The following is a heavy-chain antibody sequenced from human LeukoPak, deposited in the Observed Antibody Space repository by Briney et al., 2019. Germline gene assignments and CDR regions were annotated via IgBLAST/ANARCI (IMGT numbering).Heavy chain of an antibody. CDR1: GFSFSNAW. Sequence: GGSLRLSCATSGFSFSNAWMNWVRQAPGKGLEWVASINHNGNVNYYVDSVKGRFTISRDNAKNSLYLQMSNLRAEDTAVYFCARGGGLDVWGQGATVTVSS. V-gene: IGHV3-7*03. CDR3: ARGGGLDV. D-gene: IGHD3-16*01. J-gene: IGHJ6*02. CDR2: INHNGNVN.